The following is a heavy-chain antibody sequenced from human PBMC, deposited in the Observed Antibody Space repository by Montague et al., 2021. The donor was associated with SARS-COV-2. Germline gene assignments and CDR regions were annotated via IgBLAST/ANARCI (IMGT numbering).Heavy chain of an antibody. CDR3: ARHVRDLLPFDH. D-gene: IGHD1-26*01. CDR2: LYYSGST. CDR1: GGSINNFY. V-gene: IGHV4-59*08. Sequence: SETLSLTCIVSGGSINNFYWSRIRRPPGKGLEWIGYLYYSGSTKYNPSLRSRATISLDTSKKQFSLKVHSVTAADTAVYYCARHVRDLLPFDHWGQGTLVTVSS. J-gene: IGHJ4*02.